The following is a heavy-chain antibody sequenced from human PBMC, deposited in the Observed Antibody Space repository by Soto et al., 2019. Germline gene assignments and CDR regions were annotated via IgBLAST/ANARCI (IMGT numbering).Heavy chain of an antibody. J-gene: IGHJ4*02. CDR2: IIPIFGTA. V-gene: IGHV1-69*13. CDR3: ARPEKSNSWGNGPDY. Sequence: GASVKVSCKASGGTFSSYAISWVRQAPGQGLEWMGGIIPIFGTANYAQKFQGRVTITADESTSTAYMELNSLRVEDTAVYYCARPEKSNSWGNGPDYWGQGTLVTVSS. D-gene: IGHD6-6*01. CDR1: GGTFSSYA.